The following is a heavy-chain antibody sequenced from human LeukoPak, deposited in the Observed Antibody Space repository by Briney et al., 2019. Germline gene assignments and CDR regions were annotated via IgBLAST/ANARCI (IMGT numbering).Heavy chain of an antibody. CDR3: ARHLYYDYVWGSHRYSYFDY. CDR1: GGSISSYY. CDR2: IYCSGST. J-gene: IGHJ4*02. V-gene: IGHV4-59*08. Sequence: PSETLSLTCTVSGGSISSYYWSWIRQPPGKGLEWIGYIYCSGSTNYNPSLKSRVTISVDTSKNQFSLKLSSVTAADTAVYYCARHLYYDYVWGSHRYSYFDYWGQGTLVTVSS. D-gene: IGHD3-16*02.